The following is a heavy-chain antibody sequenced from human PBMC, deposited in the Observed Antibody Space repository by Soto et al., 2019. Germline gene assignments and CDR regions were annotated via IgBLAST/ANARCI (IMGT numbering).Heavy chain of an antibody. Sequence: GGSLRLSCVASGFTFSSYGMHWVRQAPGKGLEWVAVIWYDGSNKYYADSVKGRFTVSRDNSKNTLYLQINSLRAEDTAVYYCARDFSIEGKFIRYFDLWGRGTLVTVSS. J-gene: IGHJ2*01. CDR3: ARDFSIEGKFIRYFDL. V-gene: IGHV3-33*01. CDR1: GFTFSSYG. D-gene: IGHD3-3*02. CDR2: IWYDGSNK.